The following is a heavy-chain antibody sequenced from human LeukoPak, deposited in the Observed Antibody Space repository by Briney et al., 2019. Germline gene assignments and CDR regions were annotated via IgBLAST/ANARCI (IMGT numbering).Heavy chain of an antibody. CDR2: ISWDGAGT. Sequence: GGSLRLSCAASGFTFSSYWMSWVRQAPGKGLEWVSLISWDGAGTHYADSVKGRFTISRDNIKNSLYLQMNSLRAEDTALYYCAKEYSYYYGSAFFDYWGQGTLVTVSS. V-gene: IGHV3-43*01. CDR1: GFTFSSYW. D-gene: IGHD3-10*01. J-gene: IGHJ4*02. CDR3: AKEYSYYYGSAFFDY.